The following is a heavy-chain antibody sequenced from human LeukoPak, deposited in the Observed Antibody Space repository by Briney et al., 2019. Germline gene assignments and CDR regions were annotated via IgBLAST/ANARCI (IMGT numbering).Heavy chain of an antibody. V-gene: IGHV4-59*01. CDR3: AATIKRDYGDTNLDY. Sequence: PSETLSLTCTVPGDSISSYFCSCIRQPPGKGLEWIGYMHNGVHTNYNPSLKSRVTISGDTSKNQFSLKLTSVTAADTAIYYCAATIKRDYGDTNLDYWGQGTLVTVSS. CDR2: MHNGVHT. CDR1: GDSISSYF. J-gene: IGHJ4*02. D-gene: IGHD4/OR15-4a*01.